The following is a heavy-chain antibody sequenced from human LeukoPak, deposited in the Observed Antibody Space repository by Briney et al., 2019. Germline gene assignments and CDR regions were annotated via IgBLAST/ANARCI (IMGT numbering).Heavy chain of an antibody. CDR3: ARSYDSSGYYYSDYFDY. Sequence: PGGSLRLSCAASGFTFSSYSMNWVRQAPGKGLEWVSSISSSSSYIYYADSVESRFTISRDNAKNSLYLQMNSLRAEDTAVYYCARSYDSSGYYYSDYFDYWGQGTLVTVSS. CDR2: ISSSSSYI. J-gene: IGHJ4*02. V-gene: IGHV3-21*01. D-gene: IGHD3-22*01. CDR1: GFTFSSYS.